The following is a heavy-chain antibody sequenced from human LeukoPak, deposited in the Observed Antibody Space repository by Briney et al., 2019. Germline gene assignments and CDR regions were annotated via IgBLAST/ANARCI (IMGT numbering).Heavy chain of an antibody. D-gene: IGHD2-2*01. CDR2: INPNSGGT. CDR3: ARDEWGYCSSSSCFNLDY. V-gene: IGHV1-2*02. CDR1: GYTFTGYY. Sequence: ASVKVSCKASGYTFTGYYMHWVRQAPGQGLEWMGWINPNSGGTNYAQKFQGRVTMTRDTSISTAYMELSRLRSDDTAVYYCARDEWGYCSSSSCFNLDYWGQGTLVTVSS. J-gene: IGHJ4*02.